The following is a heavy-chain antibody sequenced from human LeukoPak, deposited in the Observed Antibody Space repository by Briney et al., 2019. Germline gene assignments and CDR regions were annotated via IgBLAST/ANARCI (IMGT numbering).Heavy chain of an antibody. CDR1: EFTFSRYW. J-gene: IGHJ4*02. CDR2: IKQDGSEK. V-gene: IGHV3-7*05. CDR3: AKDGYSYGTSYFDY. Sequence: GGSLRLSCAVSEFTFSRYWMSWVRQAPGKGLDWVATIKQDGSEKYYVDSVEGRFTISRDNSKNSLYLQMDSLRAEDTAVYYCAKDGYSYGTSYFDYWGQGTLVTVSS. D-gene: IGHD5-18*01.